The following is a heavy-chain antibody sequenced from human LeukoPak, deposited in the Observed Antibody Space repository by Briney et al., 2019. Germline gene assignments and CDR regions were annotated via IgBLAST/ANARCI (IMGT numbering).Heavy chain of an antibody. V-gene: IGHV7-4-1*02. J-gene: IGHJ6*03. CDR2: INTNTGNP. CDR3: ARGISVQQQLDYSREYYYYYYMDV. Sequence: ASVKVSCKASGYTFTSYAMNWVRQAPGQGLEWMGWINTNTGNPTYAQGFTGRFVFSLDTSVSTAYLQISSLKAEDTAVYYCARGISVQQQLDYSREYYYYYYMDVWGKGTTVTVSS. CDR1: GYTFTSYA. D-gene: IGHD6-13*01.